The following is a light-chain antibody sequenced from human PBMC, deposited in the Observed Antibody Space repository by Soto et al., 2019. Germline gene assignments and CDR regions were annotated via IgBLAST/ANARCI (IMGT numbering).Light chain of an antibody. Sequence: EIVMTQSPVTLSVSPGERATLSCRASHHVATNLAWYQQKPGQAPRLLIYGASTRATGISARFSGSGSGTEFTLNIRSLQSDDFAVYYCQQYTARPPWTFGQGTKV. J-gene: IGKJ1*01. V-gene: IGKV3-15*01. CDR3: QQYTARPPWT. CDR2: GAS. CDR1: HHVATN.